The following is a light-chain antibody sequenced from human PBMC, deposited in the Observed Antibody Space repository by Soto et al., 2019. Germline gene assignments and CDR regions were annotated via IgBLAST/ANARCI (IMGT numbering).Light chain of an antibody. V-gene: IGKV1-9*01. CDR1: QGISSY. J-gene: IGKJ1*01. CDR2: AAS. Sequence: DIQLTQSPSFLSASVGDRVTITCRASQGISSYLAWYQKKPGKAPKLLMYAASTLQSGVPSRFSGSGSGTDFTLTISSLQPDDFATYYCQQYNSYSPTFGQGTKVDIK. CDR3: QQYNSYSPT.